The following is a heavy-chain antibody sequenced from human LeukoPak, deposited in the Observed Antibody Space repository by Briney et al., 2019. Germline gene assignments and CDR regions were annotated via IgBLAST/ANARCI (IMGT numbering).Heavy chain of an antibody. V-gene: IGHV5-51*01. CDR3: ARHGEGGYSYGLPLY. D-gene: IGHD5-18*01. J-gene: IGHJ4*02. Sequence: GESLKISCEGSGYSFTSYWIGWVRQMPGKGLEWMGIIYPGDSDTRYSPSFQGQVTISADKSISTAYLQWSSLKASDTAMYYCARHGEGGYSYGLPLYWGQGTLVTVSS. CDR1: GYSFTSYW. CDR2: IYPGDSDT.